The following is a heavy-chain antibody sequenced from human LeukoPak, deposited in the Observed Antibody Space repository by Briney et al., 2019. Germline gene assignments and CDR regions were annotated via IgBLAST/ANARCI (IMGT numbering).Heavy chain of an antibody. CDR1: GYSFTVYY. J-gene: IGHJ6*02. CDR2: INPKSGGT. CDR3: ARDQDGMDV. Sequence: ASVKVSCKASGYSFTVYYVHWVRQAPGQGLEWMGWINPKSGGTNYAQNFQGRVTMTRDTSISTGYMELSRLRSDDTAVYYCARDQDGMDVWGQGTTVTVSS. V-gene: IGHV1-2*02.